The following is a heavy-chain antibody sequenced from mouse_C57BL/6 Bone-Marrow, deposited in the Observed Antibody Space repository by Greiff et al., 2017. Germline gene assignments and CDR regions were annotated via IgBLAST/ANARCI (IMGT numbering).Heavy chain of an antibody. CDR1: GFTFSSYA. V-gene: IGHV5-4*01. CDR3: ARDSTTVGATD. J-gene: IGHJ2*01. D-gene: IGHD1-1*01. CDR2: ISDGGSYT. Sequence: DVTLVESGGGLVKPGGSLKLSCAASGFTFSSYAMSWVRQTPEKRLEWVATISDGGSYTYYPDNVKGRFTISRDNAKNNLYLQMSHLKSEDTAIYYCARDSTTVGATDWGQGTTLTVSS.